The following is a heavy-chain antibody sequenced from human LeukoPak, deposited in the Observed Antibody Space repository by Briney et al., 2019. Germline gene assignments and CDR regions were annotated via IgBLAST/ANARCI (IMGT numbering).Heavy chain of an antibody. Sequence: GGSLRLSCAASGFTFSSYGMHWVRQAPGKGLEWVAFIRYDGCNKYYADSVKGRFTISRDNCKNTLYLQMNSLRAEDTAVYYCAKDGGGGGLRYFDCPDYWGQGTLVTVSS. V-gene: IGHV3-30*02. CDR3: AKDGGGGGLRYFDCPDY. D-gene: IGHD3-9*01. J-gene: IGHJ4*02. CDR1: GFTFSSYG. CDR2: IRYDGCNK.